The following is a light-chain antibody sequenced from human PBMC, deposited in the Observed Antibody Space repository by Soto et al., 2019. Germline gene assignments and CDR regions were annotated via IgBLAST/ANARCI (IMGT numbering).Light chain of an antibody. Sequence: QAVVTQPPSVSAAPGQKVTIFCSGSSSNIGKNFVSWYQQLPGTAPKLLIYDNNNRPSGIPDRFSGSKSGTSATLGITGLQTGDEADYYCGTWDSSLSAGVFGGGTKVTVL. V-gene: IGLV1-51*01. J-gene: IGLJ2*01. CDR3: GTWDSSLSAGV. CDR2: DNN. CDR1: SSNIGKNF.